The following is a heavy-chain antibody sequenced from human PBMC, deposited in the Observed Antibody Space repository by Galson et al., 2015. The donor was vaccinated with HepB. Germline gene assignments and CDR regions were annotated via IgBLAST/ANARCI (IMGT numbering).Heavy chain of an antibody. D-gene: IGHD3-10*01. CDR1: GFTFSSYA. CDR3: ARGGTMVRGVIIIPSFDY. Sequence: SLRLSCAASGFTFSSYAMHWVRQAPGKGLEWVAVISYDGSNKYYADSVKGRFTISRDNSKNTLYLQMNSLRAEDTAVYYCARGGTMVRGVIIIPSFDYWGQGTLVTVSS. CDR2: ISYDGSNK. J-gene: IGHJ4*02. V-gene: IGHV3-30*04.